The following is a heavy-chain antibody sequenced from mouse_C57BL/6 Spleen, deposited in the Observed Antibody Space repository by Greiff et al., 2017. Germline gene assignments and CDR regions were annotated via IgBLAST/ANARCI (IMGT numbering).Heavy chain of an antibody. J-gene: IGHJ3*01. CDR2: ISSGSSTI. Sequence: EVQLVESGGGLVKPGGSLKLSCAASGFTFSDYGMHWVRQAPEKGLEWVAYISSGSSTIYYADTVKGRFTISRDNAKNTLFLQRTSLRSEDTAMYYCARWGGYEGFAYWGQGTLVTVSA. D-gene: IGHD1-1*02. CDR3: ARWGGYEGFAY. CDR1: GFTFSDYG. V-gene: IGHV5-17*01.